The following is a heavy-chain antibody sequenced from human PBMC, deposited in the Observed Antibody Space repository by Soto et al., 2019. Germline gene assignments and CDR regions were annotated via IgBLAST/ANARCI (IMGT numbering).Heavy chain of an antibody. Sequence: GGSLRLSCAASGFTFSIYAMSWVRHAPGKGLEWVSAISGSGGSTYYADSVKGRFTISRDNSKNTLYLQMNSLRAEDTAVYYCAKESMTTVTRYYYGMDVWGQGTTVTVSS. CDR3: AKESMTTVTRYYYGMDV. J-gene: IGHJ6*02. CDR2: ISGSGGST. V-gene: IGHV3-23*01. D-gene: IGHD4-17*01. CDR1: GFTFSIYA.